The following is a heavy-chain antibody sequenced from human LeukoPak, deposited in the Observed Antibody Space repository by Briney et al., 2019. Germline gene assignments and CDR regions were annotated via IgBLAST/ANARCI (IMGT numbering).Heavy chain of an antibody. Sequence: TGQSLRLSCAASGFTFSSYGMHWVRQAPGKGLEWVAVISSDGSDKYYADSVKGRFTISRDNSKNTMYLQMNSLRDEDTAVYYCAKGSATTVVTIDYWGQGTLVTVSS. CDR3: AKGSATTVVTIDY. J-gene: IGHJ4*02. CDR2: ISSDGSDK. V-gene: IGHV3-30*18. CDR1: GFTFSSYG. D-gene: IGHD4-23*01.